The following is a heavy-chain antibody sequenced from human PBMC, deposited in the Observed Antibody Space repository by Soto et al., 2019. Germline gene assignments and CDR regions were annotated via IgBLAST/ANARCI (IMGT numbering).Heavy chain of an antibody. Sequence: SGKVSCKASGYTFTSYYMHWVRQAPVQGLEWMGIINPSGGSTSYAQKFQGRVTMTRDTFTSTVYMELISLRSEDTAVYYCARLCTSCYPYYYYGMDVWGQGTTVTVSS. CDR2: INPSGGST. D-gene: IGHD2-2*01. V-gene: IGHV1-46*01. CDR3: ARLCTSCYPYYYYGMDV. CDR1: GYTFTSYY. J-gene: IGHJ6*02.